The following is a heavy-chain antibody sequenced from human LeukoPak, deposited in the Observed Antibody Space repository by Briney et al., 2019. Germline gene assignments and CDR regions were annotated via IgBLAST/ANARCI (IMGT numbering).Heavy chain of an antibody. D-gene: IGHD3-10*01. J-gene: IGHJ3*02. CDR1: GFTFSSYS. Sequence: GGSLRLSCAASGFTFSSYSMNWVRQAPGKGLECVSYISSSSSAIYYADSVKGRFTISRDNAKNSLYLQMNSLRAEDTAVYYCATLWFGTHAFDIWGQGTMVTVSS. V-gene: IGHV3-48*01. CDR3: ATLWFGTHAFDI. CDR2: ISSSSSAI.